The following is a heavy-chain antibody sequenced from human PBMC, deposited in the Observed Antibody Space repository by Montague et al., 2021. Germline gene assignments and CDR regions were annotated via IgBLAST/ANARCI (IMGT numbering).Heavy chain of an antibody. CDR1: NGSIGSSTSY. Sequence: SETLSLTCTVSNGSIGSSTSYWGWIRQPPGQGLEWIGTIHYTGTTHYNTSLKSRVTISKDTSKSQFSLTLSSVTAADTAIYYCARMYPYDSSIDPWGQGTLVTVSS. CDR3: ARMYPYDSSIDP. J-gene: IGHJ5*02. D-gene: IGHD3-22*01. V-gene: IGHV4-39*01. CDR2: IHYTGTT.